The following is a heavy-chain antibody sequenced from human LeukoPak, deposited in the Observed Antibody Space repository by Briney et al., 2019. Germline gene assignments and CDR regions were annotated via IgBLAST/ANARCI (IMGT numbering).Heavy chain of an antibody. CDR1: GYTFTSYD. CDR2: MNPNSGNT. J-gene: IGHJ4*02. Sequence: GASVKVSCKASGYTFTSYDINWVRQATGQGLEWMGWMNPNSGNTGYAQKFQGRVTMTRDTSTSTVYMELSSLRSEDTAVYYCARECGGCARWDFDYWGQGTLVTVSS. CDR3: ARECGGCARWDFDY. V-gene: IGHV1-8*01. D-gene: IGHD2-15*01.